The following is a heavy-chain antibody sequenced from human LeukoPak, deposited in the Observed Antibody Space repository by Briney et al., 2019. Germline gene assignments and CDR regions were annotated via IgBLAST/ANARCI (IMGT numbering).Heavy chain of an antibody. V-gene: IGHV3-7*01. CDR1: GGTFSAYW. CDR3: AKVPRDSDCY. J-gene: IGHJ4*02. CDR2: INEDGSVK. Sequence: GGSLRLSCAVSGGTFSAYWMAWVRQSPGKGLEWVAEINEDGSVKYYVDSMKGRFTISRDNAKNSLYLQMNSLGAEDTAVYYCAKVPRDSDCYWGQGTLVSVSS. D-gene: IGHD2-21*01.